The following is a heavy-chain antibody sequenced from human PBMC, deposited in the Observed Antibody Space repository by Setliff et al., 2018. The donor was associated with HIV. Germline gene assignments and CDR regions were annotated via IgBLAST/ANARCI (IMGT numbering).Heavy chain of an antibody. Sequence: SETLSLTCTVSDDSISSNYWSWIRQSAGKGLEWVGRIYTGGRTNYNPSLKSRVTISVDTSKNQFSLKLSSVTAADTAVYYCARSDYDYVWGTYRSLFDPWGQGNLVTVS. CDR3: ARSDYDYVWGTYRSLFDP. V-gene: IGHV4-4*07. D-gene: IGHD3-16*02. J-gene: IGHJ5*02. CDR1: DDSISSNY. CDR2: IYTGGRT.